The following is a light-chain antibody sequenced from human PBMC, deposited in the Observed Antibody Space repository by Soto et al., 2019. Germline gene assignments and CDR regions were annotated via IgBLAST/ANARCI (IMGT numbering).Light chain of an antibody. J-gene: IGLJ1*01. V-gene: IGLV1-51*01. CDR1: SSNIGGNS. CDR3: GSWDSSLSAYV. Sequence: QCVLTQPPSVSAAPGQKFTISCSGSSSNIGGNSVSWYQQLPGTAPKLLIYDDNKRPSVIPDRFSGSKSGTSATLGITGFQTGDEADYYCGSWDSSLSAYVFGTGTKVTVL. CDR2: DDN.